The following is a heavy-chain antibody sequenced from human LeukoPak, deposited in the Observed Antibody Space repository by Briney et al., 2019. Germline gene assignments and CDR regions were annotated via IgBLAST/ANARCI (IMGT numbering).Heavy chain of an antibody. D-gene: IGHD3-10*01. CDR1: GYTFTGYY. V-gene: IGHV1-2*02. CDR3: ARSGFMRAAYGSGTLLGY. Sequence: GASVKVSCKASGYTFTGYYMHWVRQAPGQGLEWMGWINPNSGGTNYAQKFQGRVTMTRDTSISTAYMELSRLRADDTAVYYCARSGFMRAAYGSGTLLGYWGQGTLVTVSS. J-gene: IGHJ4*02. CDR2: INPNSGGT.